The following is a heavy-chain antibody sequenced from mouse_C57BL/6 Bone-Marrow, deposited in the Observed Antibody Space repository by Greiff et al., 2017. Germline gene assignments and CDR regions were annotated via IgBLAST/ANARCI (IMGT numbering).Heavy chain of an antibody. Sequence: VQLQQSGPELVKPGASVKISCKASGYTFTDYYINWVKQRPGQGLEWIGWIFPGSGSTYYNEKFKGKATLTVDKSSSTAYILLSSLTSEDSAVYFCGVLTGGYWGQGTTLTVSS. J-gene: IGHJ2*01. CDR2: IFPGSGST. V-gene: IGHV1-75*01. D-gene: IGHD4-1*01. CDR3: GVLTGGY. CDR1: GYTFTDYY.